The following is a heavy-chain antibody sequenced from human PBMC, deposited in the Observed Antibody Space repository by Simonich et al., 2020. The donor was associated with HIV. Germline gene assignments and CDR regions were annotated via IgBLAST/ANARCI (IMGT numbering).Heavy chain of an antibody. CDR1: GYSISSGYS. Sequence: QVQLQESGPGLVKPSETLSLTCAVSGYSISSGYSWGWIRQPPGKGLEWIGSIFHSGSTYYNPSLKSRVTISIDTSENHFSVNLTSVTAADTAVYYCAREPTVAGWYFDLWGRGTLVTVSS. CDR3: AREPTVAGWYFDL. J-gene: IGHJ2*01. D-gene: IGHD4-17*01. V-gene: IGHV4-38-2*02. CDR2: IFHSGST.